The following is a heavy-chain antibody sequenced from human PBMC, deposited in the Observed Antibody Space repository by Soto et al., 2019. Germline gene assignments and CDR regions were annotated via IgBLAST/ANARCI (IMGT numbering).Heavy chain of an antibody. CDR2: INNSGST. D-gene: IGHD6-19*01. J-gene: IGHJ4*02. V-gene: IGHV4-34*01. CDR1: GGSFSGYY. Sequence: QVQLQQWGAGLLKPSETLSLTCAVYGGSFSGYYWSWIRQPPGKGLEWIGEINNSGSTNYNPSLKSRVTISVDTSKDQFSLKLRSVTAADTAVYYCARASLADSNDYWGEGTLVTVSS. CDR3: ARASLADSNDY.